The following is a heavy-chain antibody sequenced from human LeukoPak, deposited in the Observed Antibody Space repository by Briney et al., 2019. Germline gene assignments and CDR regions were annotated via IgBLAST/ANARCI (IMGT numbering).Heavy chain of an antibody. D-gene: IGHD6-19*01. CDR3: AIGGAVAIYEEIYFQH. CDR1: GASISRGDSF. J-gene: IGHJ1*01. Sequence: PSQTLSLTCTVSGASISRGDSFWTWIRQHPGKGLEWIGSIYFSGSTSYNPSLESRLTISVDTSKNKFSLKLNSVTVADTAVYYCAIGGAVAIYEEIYFQHWGQGTLVTVSS. CDR2: IYFSGST. V-gene: IGHV4-31*03.